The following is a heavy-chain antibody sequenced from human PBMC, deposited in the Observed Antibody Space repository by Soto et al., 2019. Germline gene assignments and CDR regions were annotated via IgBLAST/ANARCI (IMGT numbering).Heavy chain of an antibody. J-gene: IGHJ6*02. CDR1: GGSFSGYY. V-gene: IGHV4-34*01. CDR3: ARHCSGGSCYVHSVGFSYYYGMVV. CDR2: INHSGST. Sequence: PSETLSLTCAVYGGSFSGYYWSWIRQPPGKGLEWIGEINHSGSTNYNPSLKSRVTISVDTSKNQFSLKLSSVTAADTAVYYCARHCSGGSCYVHSVGFSYYYGMVVWVQGTTVTVSS. D-gene: IGHD2-15*01.